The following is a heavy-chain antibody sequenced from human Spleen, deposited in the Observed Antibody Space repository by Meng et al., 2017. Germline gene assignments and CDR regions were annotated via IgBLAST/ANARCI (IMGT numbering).Heavy chain of an antibody. Sequence: QVQLQESGPGLVKPSQTLSLTCTVSGDSISSGDYYWSWIRQPPGKGLEWIGYIYYSGSTYYNPSLKSRIITSGDTSKNQFPLELSSVTAADTAVYYCARRNYPYYFDYWGQGILVTVSS. CDR2: IYYSGST. D-gene: IGHD5-24*01. J-gene: IGHJ4*02. V-gene: IGHV4-30-4*01. CDR1: GDSISSGDYY. CDR3: ARRNYPYYFDY.